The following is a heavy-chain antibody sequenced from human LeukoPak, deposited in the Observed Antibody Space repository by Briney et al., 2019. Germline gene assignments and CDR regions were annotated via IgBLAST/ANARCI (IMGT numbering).Heavy chain of an antibody. CDR1: GFTFSGYA. J-gene: IGHJ1*01. Sequence: PGRSLRLSCVASGFTFSGYAMHWVRQAPGRGLEWVAFTSYDGNHKDYADFVRGRFTISRDNSKNTLYLQMNSLRPEDTAVYYCATVKGFPQRNGYFQYWGQGTLVTVSS. CDR3: ATVKGFPQRNGYFQY. D-gene: IGHD3-3*01. V-gene: IGHV3-30*04. CDR2: TSYDGNHK.